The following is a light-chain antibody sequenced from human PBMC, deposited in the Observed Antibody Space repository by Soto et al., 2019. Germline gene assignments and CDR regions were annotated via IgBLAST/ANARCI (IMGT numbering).Light chain of an antibody. Sequence: EIVLTQSPGTLSLSPGERATLSCRASQSVSSSYLDWYQQKPGQAPRLLIYGASSRATGIPDRFSGSGSGTDFPLTISRLEPEDFAVYYCQQYGSSRWTFGQGTKVEIK. CDR3: QQYGSSRWT. V-gene: IGKV3-20*01. CDR2: GAS. CDR1: QSVSSSY. J-gene: IGKJ1*01.